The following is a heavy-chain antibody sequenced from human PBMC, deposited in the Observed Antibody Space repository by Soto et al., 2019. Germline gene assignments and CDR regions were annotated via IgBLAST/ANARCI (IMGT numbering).Heavy chain of an antibody. V-gene: IGHV3-21*01. CDR3: ARGYLVVVVAASTTPLKPRSFDP. CDR2: ISSSSSYI. J-gene: IGHJ5*02. Sequence: GGSLRLSCAASGFSFGRYSMNWVRQALGKGLEWVSSISSSSSYIYYADSVKGRFTISRDNAKNSLYLQMNSLRAEDTAVYYCARGYLVVVVAASTTPLKPRSFDPSGKGTLVTVSS. CDR1: GFSFGRYS. D-gene: IGHD2-15*01.